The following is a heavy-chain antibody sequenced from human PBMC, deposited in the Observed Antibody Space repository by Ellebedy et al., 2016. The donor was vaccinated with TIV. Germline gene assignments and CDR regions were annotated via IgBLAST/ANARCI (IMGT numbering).Heavy chain of an antibody. CDR1: GYTFTDYY. V-gene: IGHV1-2*02. CDR2: INPNSGGT. D-gene: IGHD2-2*01. Sequence: AASVKVSCKTSGYTFTDYYIHWVRQAPGQGLEWMAWINPNSGGTNYAQKFQGRVTVTRDTSTSTAFLELSRLRSEDTAVFYCARAGGRHSTGSGFYWGQGTRVTVST. J-gene: IGHJ4*02. CDR3: ARAGGRHSTGSGFY.